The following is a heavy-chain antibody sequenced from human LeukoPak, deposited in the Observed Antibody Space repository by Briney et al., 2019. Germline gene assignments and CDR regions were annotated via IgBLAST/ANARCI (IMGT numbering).Heavy chain of an antibody. J-gene: IGHJ1*01. Sequence: GGSLRLSCAASGFTFCTNSMSWVRQSPGKGLEWVSVIYSGGSTYYSDSVNGRFTISRDNSRNTLLLQMNSLRAEDTALYYCASAREYCGSAECYEYFQHWGQGTLVTVSS. CDR3: ASAREYCGSAECYEYFQH. D-gene: IGHD2-21*01. V-gene: IGHV3-53*01. CDR1: GFTFCTNS. CDR2: IYSGGST.